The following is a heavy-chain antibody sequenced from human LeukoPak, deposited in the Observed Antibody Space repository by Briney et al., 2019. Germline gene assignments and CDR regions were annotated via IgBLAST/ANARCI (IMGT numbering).Heavy chain of an antibody. V-gene: IGHV3-23*01. CDR1: GFTFSSYT. CDR2: ITTSDGNT. J-gene: IGHJ2*01. Sequence: GGSLRLSCAASGFTFSSYTMSWVRQAPGKGLEWVSTITTSDGNTYYADSVKGRFTVSRDNSKNTLYLQMNSLRAEDTAVYYCAKDRTVGASYWYFDLWGRGTLVTVSS. CDR3: AKDRTVGASYWYFDL. D-gene: IGHD1-26*01.